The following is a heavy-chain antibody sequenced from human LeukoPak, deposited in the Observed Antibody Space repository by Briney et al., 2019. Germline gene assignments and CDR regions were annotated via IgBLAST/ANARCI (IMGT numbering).Heavy chain of an antibody. J-gene: IGHJ4*02. D-gene: IGHD2-15*01. CDR2: VYHNGNT. CDR1: SDSVTSSNW. CDR3: VTNSIGYCSGGNCYQVSDS. V-gene: IGHV4-4*02. Sequence: SETLSLTCAVSSDSVTSSNWWTWVRQPPGRGLEWIGDVYHNGNTILNPSLKTRVTMSVDTSKKQFSLKLSSVTAADTAVYYCVTNSIGYCSGGNCYQVSDSWGQGSLVTVSS.